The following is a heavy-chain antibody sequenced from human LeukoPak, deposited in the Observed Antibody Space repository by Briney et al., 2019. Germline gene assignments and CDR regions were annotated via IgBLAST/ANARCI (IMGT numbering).Heavy chain of an antibody. Sequence: PGGSLRLSCAASGFTFSSYWMHWVRQAPGKGLVWVSRINSDGSSTSYADSVEGRFTISRDNSKNTLYLQMNSLRAEDTAVYYCAKGVVVAPDVTPFDYWGQGTLVTVSS. V-gene: IGHV3-74*01. CDR3: AKGVVVAPDVTPFDY. CDR1: GFTFSSYW. J-gene: IGHJ4*02. CDR2: INSDGSST. D-gene: IGHD2-2*01.